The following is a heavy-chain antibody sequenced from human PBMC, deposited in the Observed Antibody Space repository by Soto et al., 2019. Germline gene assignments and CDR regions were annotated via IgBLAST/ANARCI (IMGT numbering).Heavy chain of an antibody. Sequence: KPGGSLRLSCAASGFTFSTYSINWVRQAPGKGLEWVSSISSSTSYIYYADSVKGRFTISRDNAKNSLYLQMNSLRADDTAVYYCATHPPYYVWGQGTTVTVSS. V-gene: IGHV3-21*01. CDR1: GFTFSTYS. J-gene: IGHJ6*02. D-gene: IGHD2-21*01. CDR2: ISSSTSYI. CDR3: ATHPPYYV.